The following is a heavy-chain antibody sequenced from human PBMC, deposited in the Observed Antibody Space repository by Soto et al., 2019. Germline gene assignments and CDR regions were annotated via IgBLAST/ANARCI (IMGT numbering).Heavy chain of an antibody. V-gene: IGHV1-18*01. CDR1: GYSFTTYP. CDR2: VSTYNGNT. J-gene: IGHJ4*02. Sequence: QVQLVQSGAEVKKPGASVKVSCRASGYSFTTYPITWVRQAPGQGLEWLGWVSTYNGNTNYAQGLQGRVSMTTDTSTSTAYLELRNFRSDDTAVYYCAREGSGWEFDNWGQGNPVTVSS. D-gene: IGHD6-19*01. CDR3: AREGSGWEFDN.